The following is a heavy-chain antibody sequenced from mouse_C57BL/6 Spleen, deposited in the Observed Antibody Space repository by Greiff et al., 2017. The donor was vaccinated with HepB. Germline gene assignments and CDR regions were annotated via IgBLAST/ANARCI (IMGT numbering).Heavy chain of an antibody. CDR3: ARGQLRLEGMDD. CDR1: GFNIKDYY. J-gene: IGHJ4*01. V-gene: IGHV14-2*01. CDR2: IDPEDGET. D-gene: IGHD3-2*02. Sequence: EVQLQQSGAELVKPGASVKLSCTASGFNIKDYYMHWVKQRTEQGLEWIGRIDPEDGETKYAPKFEGKATITADTSSNTANLQLSSLTSENTDVYNSARGQLRLEGMDDWGKGTSVSVSS.